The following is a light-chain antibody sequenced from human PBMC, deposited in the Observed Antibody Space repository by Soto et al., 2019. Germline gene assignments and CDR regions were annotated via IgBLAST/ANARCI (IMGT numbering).Light chain of an antibody. CDR2: ADN. CDR1: SSNIGNNY. V-gene: IGLV1-47*01. Sequence: QSVLTQPPSASGTPGQRVTISCSGSSSNIGNNYVYWYQQVPGTAPKLLIYADNQRPSGVPDRFSGSKSGTSASLAIGGLRSEDEADYYCAAWDDSLSVYYVFGNGTKAPS. CDR3: AAWDDSLSVYYV. J-gene: IGLJ1*01.